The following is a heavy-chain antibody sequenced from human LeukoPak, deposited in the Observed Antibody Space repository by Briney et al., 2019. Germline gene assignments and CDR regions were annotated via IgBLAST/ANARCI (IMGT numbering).Heavy chain of an antibody. CDR3: AKALEQLWLPDDAFDI. Sequence: PGGSLRLSCSASGFTFSAYFMHWVRQAPGKGLEYVSSISSNEYDTYYADSVKGRFTISRDNAKNSLYLQMNSLRAEDTALYYCAKALEQLWLPDDAFDIWGQGTMVTVSS. J-gene: IGHJ3*02. CDR1: GFTFSAYF. D-gene: IGHD5-18*01. CDR2: ISSNEYDT. V-gene: IGHV3-64*04.